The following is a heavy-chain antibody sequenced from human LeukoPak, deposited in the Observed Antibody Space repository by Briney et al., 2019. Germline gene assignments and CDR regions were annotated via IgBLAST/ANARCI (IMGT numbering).Heavy chain of an antibody. Sequence: ASVKVSCKASGYTFTSYDINWVRQATGQGLEWMGWMNPNSGNTGYAQKFQGRVTMTRNTSISTAYMELSSLRSEDTAVYYCAILYTIFGVVSKGFDPWGQGTLVTVSS. V-gene: IGHV1-8*01. D-gene: IGHD3-3*01. CDR2: MNPNSGNT. J-gene: IGHJ5*02. CDR1: GYTFTSYD. CDR3: AILYTIFGVVSKGFDP.